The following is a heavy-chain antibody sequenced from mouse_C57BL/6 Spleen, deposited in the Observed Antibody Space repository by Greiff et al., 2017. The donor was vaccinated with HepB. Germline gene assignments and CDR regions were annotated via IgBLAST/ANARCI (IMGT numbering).Heavy chain of an antibody. Sequence: EVHLVESGGGLVQPKGSLKLSCAASGFSFNTYAMNWVRQAPGKGLEWVARIRSKSNNYATYYADSVKDRFTISRDDSESMLYLQMNNLKTEDTAMYYCVSETGTRAMDYWGQGTSVTVSS. CDR2: IRSKSNNYAT. D-gene: IGHD4-1*01. CDR3: VSETGTRAMDY. V-gene: IGHV10-1*01. J-gene: IGHJ4*01. CDR1: GFSFNTYA.